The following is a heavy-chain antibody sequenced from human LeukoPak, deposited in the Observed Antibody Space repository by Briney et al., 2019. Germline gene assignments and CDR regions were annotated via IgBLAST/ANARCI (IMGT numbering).Heavy chain of an antibody. Sequence: GESLKISCKGSGFSFTSYWIGWVRQMPGKGVEWVGIIYPGDSDIRYSPSFQGQVTISADKSISTAYLQWSSLKASDTAMYYCASQQLPSQEYAFDIWGQGTKVTVSS. D-gene: IGHD1-26*01. CDR2: IYPGDSDI. V-gene: IGHV5-51*01. CDR1: GFSFTSYW. J-gene: IGHJ3*02. CDR3: ASQQLPSQEYAFDI.